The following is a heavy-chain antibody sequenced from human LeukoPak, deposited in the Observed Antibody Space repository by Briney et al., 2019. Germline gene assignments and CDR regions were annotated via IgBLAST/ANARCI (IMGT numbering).Heavy chain of an antibody. J-gene: IGHJ3*02. CDR3: ARSITIFGVIIHDAFDI. CDR2: IYYSGST. Sequence: SETLSLTCTVSGGSISSNYWSWIRQPPGKGLEWIGYIYYSGSTNYNPSLKRRVTISVDTSKNQSSLKLSSVTAADTAVYYCARSITIFGVIIHDAFDIWGQGTMVTVSS. V-gene: IGHV4-59*01. D-gene: IGHD3-3*01. CDR1: GGSISSNY.